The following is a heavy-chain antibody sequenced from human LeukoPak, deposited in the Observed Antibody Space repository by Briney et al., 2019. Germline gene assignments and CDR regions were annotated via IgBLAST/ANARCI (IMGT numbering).Heavy chain of an antibody. Sequence: GESLKISCKGSGYSFTSYWIGWVRQMPGKGLEWMGIIYPGDSDTRYSPSFQGQVPISADKSISTAYLQWSSLKASDTAVYYFARQTTAVAGTDFDYWGQGTLVTVSS. D-gene: IGHD6-19*01. CDR1: GYSFTSYW. CDR2: IYPGDSDT. J-gene: IGHJ4*02. V-gene: IGHV5-51*01. CDR3: ARQTTAVAGTDFDY.